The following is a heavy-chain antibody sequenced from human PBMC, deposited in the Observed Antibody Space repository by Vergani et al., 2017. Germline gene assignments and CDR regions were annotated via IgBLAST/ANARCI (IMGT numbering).Heavy chain of an antibody. CDR1: GFTFSSYA. V-gene: IGHV3-23*01. D-gene: IGHD2-2*01. CDR3: AKAGIVVPAAITCIRAYYYYYMDV. CDR2: ISGSGGST. J-gene: IGHJ6*03. Sequence: EVQLLESGGGLVQPGGSLRLSCAASGFTFSSYAMSWVRQAPGKGLEWVSAISGSGGSTYYADSVKGRFTISRDNSKNTLYLQMNSLRAEDTAVYYCAKAGIVVPAAITCIRAYYYYYMDVWGKGTTVTVSS.